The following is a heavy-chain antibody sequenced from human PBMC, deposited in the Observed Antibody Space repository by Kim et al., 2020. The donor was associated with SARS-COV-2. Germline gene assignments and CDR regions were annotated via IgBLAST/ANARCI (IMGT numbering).Heavy chain of an antibody. V-gene: IGHV6-1*01. J-gene: IGHJ3*02. CDR3: ARDTPGQKAFDI. Sequence: EYVVSVKSRKTINPNTSKNPFSLQLNSVTPEDTAVYYCARDTPGQKAFDIWGQGTMVAVSS.